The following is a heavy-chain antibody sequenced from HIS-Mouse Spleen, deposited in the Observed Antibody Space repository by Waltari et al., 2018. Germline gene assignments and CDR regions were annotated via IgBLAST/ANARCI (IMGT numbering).Heavy chain of an antibody. J-gene: IGHJ2*01. CDR1: GGSISSLSHY. Sequence: QLQLQESGPGLVNPSETLSCTCTVHGGSISSLSHYLGWFRQPPGKGLEAIGSIYYSGSTYYNPSLKSRVTISVDTSKNQFSLKLSSVTAADTAVYYCARHNLNYWYFDLWGRGTLVTVSS. V-gene: IGHV4-39*01. CDR3: ARHNLNYWYFDL. CDR2: IYYSGST.